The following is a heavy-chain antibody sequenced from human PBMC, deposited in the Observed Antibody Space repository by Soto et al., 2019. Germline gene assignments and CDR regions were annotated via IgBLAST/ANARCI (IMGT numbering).Heavy chain of an antibody. D-gene: IGHD6-19*01. CDR3: ARGYLGQWLPQGNYYYYMDV. Sequence: QVQLVQSGAEVKKPGASVKVSCKASGYTFTSYDINWVRQATGQGLEWMGWMNPNSGNTGYAQKFQGRVTMTRNTSISTAYMELSSLRSEDTAVYYCARGYLGQWLPQGNYYYYMDVWGKGTTVTVSS. J-gene: IGHJ6*03. CDR1: GYTFTSYD. V-gene: IGHV1-8*01. CDR2: MNPNSGNT.